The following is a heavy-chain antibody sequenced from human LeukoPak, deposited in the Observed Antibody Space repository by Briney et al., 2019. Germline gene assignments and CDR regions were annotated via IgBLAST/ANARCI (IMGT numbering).Heavy chain of an antibody. Sequence: SETLSLTCAVSGYSISSDYYSSDYYGGWIRQPPGKGLEWIASLYHSGTTYYNPSLKSRVIISVDTSKNQFSLKLSSVTAADTAVYYCASYNSGYRFDYWGQGTLVTVSS. CDR1: GYSISSDYY. J-gene: IGHJ4*02. V-gene: IGHV4-38-2*01. CDR3: ASYNSGYRFDY. CDR2: LYHSGTT. D-gene: IGHD3-22*01.